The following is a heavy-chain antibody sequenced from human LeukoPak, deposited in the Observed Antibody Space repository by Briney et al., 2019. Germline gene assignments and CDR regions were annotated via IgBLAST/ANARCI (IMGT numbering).Heavy chain of an antibody. CDR1: GFTFSDYY. Sequence: GGSLRLSCAASGFTFSDYYMSWIRQAPGKGLEWVSYISSSGSTIYYADSVKGRFTISRDNAKNSLYLQMNSLRAEDTAVYYCARDLAVVVPAAPLDYWGQGTLVTVSS. V-gene: IGHV3-11*01. CDR2: ISSSGSTI. J-gene: IGHJ4*02. D-gene: IGHD2-2*01. CDR3: ARDLAVVVPAAPLDY.